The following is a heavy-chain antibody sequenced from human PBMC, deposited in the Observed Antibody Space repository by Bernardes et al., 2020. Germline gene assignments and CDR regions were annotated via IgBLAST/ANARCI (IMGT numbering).Heavy chain of an antibody. D-gene: IGHD6-6*01. CDR2: INHSEST. CDR1: GGSFSGYY. Sequence: SKTLYLTCAVYGGSFSGYYWSWIRQPPGKGLDWIGEINHSESTNYNPSLKSRVIISVDTSKNQFSLKLSSVTAADTAVYYCARGRGIAARRHNWFDPWGQGTLVTVSS. CDR3: ARGRGIAARRHNWFDP. V-gene: IGHV4-34*01. J-gene: IGHJ5*02.